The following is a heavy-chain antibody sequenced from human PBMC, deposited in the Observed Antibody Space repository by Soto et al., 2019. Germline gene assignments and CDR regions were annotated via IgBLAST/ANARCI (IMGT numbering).Heavy chain of an antibody. Sequence: SVKVSCKASGGTFSSYAISWVRQAPGQGLEWMGGIIPIFGTAKYAQKFQGRVTITADESTSTAYMELSSLRSEDTAVYYCAGDLVDINYYYGMDVWGQGTTVTVSS. J-gene: IGHJ6*02. V-gene: IGHV1-69*01. CDR1: GGTFSSYA. D-gene: IGHD3-22*01. CDR2: IIPIFGTA. CDR3: AGDLVDINYYYGMDV.